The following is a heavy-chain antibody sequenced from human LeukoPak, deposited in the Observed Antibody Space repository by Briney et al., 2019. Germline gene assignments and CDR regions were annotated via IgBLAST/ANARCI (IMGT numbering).Heavy chain of an antibody. Sequence: SETLSLTCAVYGGSFSGYYWSWIRQPPGKGLEWIGYIYYSGSTNYNPSLKSRVTISVDTSKNQFSLKLSSVTAADTAVYYCARESPYDFWSGYYETDAFDIWGKGTMVTVSS. CDR1: GGSFSGYY. V-gene: IGHV4-59*01. CDR2: IYYSGST. J-gene: IGHJ3*02. D-gene: IGHD3-3*01. CDR3: ARESPYDFWSGYYETDAFDI.